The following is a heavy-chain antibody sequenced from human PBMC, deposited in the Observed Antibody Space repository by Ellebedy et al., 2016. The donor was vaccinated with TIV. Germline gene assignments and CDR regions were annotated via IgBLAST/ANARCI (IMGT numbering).Heavy chain of an antibody. V-gene: IGHV3-7*01. J-gene: IGHJ4*02. CDR2: INQDGSVK. CDR3: ARGGGGYFLD. CDR1: GFPFSSSW. Sequence: GESLKISCGASGFPFSSSWMSWVRQAPGKGLEWVANINQDGSVKNYVDSVKGRFTLSRDNAKNSLYLQMNSLRAEDTAVYYCARGGGGYFLDWGQGTLVSVSS. D-gene: IGHD6-25*01.